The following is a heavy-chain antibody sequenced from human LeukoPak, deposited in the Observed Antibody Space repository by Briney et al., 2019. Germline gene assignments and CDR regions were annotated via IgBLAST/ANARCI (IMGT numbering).Heavy chain of an antibody. D-gene: IGHD5-12*01. J-gene: IGHJ4*02. Sequence: PGGSLRLSCAASGYSFSTYAMSWVRQAPGKGLEWVSGMSGSGDYTYYTDSVKGRFTISRDNSKSTLYLQMNSLRAEDTAVYYCAKASVIVASPLDYWGQGTLDTVSS. CDR1: GYSFSTYA. V-gene: IGHV3-23*01. CDR3: AKASVIVASPLDY. CDR2: MSGSGDYT.